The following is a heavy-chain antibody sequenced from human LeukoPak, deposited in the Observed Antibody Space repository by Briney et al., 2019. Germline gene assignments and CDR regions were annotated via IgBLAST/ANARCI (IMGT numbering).Heavy chain of an antibody. CDR3: TVDGF. CDR1: GISFSNHK. J-gene: IGHJ4*02. V-gene: IGHV3-21*01. D-gene: IGHD3-10*01. CDR2: ISSSGSQI. Sequence: PGGSLRLSCAVSGISFSNHKVNWVRQAPGKGLEWVSSISSSGSQIYYADSVKGRFTISRDNAKNSLYLQMSSLRVEDTAVYFCTVDGFWGQGTLVTVSS.